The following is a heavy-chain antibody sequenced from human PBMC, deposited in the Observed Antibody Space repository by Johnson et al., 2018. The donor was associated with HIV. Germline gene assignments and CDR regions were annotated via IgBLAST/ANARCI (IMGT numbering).Heavy chain of an antibody. CDR3: ARRTVVTPGAFDI. Sequence: YDGNNKQYVDSVKGRSTISRDTSKNTLYLRMNSLRAEDTAVYYCARRTVVTPGAFDIWGQGTMVTVSS. CDR2: YDGNNK. J-gene: IGHJ3*02. D-gene: IGHD4-23*01. V-gene: IGHV3-33*05.